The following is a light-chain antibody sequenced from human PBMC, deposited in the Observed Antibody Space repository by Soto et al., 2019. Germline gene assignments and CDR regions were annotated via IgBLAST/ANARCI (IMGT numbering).Light chain of an antibody. V-gene: IGLV3-1*01. CDR2: QDS. J-gene: IGLJ2*01. CDR3: QAWDSSTAVV. CDR1: KLGDKY. Sequence: SYELTQPPSVSVSPGQTASITCSGDKLGDKYACWYQQKPGQSPVLVIYQDSKRPSGIPARFSGSNSGNTATLTISGTQAMDEADYYCQAWDSSTAVVFGVGTKLTVL.